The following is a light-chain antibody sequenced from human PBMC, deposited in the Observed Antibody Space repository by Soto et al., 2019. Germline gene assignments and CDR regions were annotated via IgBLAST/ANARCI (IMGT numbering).Light chain of an antibody. V-gene: IGLV2-14*01. Sequence: QSMLAQPASVSGSPGQPITISCTGTSSDVGSFDSVAWYQHNPGKAPKLMIYDVSNRPSGVSSRFSGSKSGNTASLSISGLQTEDEANYYCSSFTTSSTLVFGTGTKVT. CDR3: SSFTTSSTLV. CDR1: SSDVGSFDS. J-gene: IGLJ1*01. CDR2: DVS.